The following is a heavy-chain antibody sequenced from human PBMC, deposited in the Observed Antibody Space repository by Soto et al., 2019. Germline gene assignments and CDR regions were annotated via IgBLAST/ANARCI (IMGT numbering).Heavy chain of an antibody. J-gene: IGHJ6*02. Sequence: GGSLRLSCAASGFTFSSYAMSWVRQAPGKGLEWVSAISGSGNTNYAQKFQERVTITRDMSTSTAYMELSSLRSEDTAVYYCAAEDIVVVPAAMSRGYCYYGMDVWGQGTTVTVSS. CDR2: ISGSGNT. CDR3: AAEDIVVVPAAMSRGYCYYGMDV. CDR1: GFTFSSYA. V-gene: IGHV3-23*01. D-gene: IGHD2-2*01.